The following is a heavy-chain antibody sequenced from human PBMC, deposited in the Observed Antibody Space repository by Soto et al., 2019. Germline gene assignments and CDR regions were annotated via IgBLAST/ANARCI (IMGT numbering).Heavy chain of an antibody. CDR3: AHKSLVPFGMDV. J-gene: IGHJ6*02. V-gene: IGHV2-5*02. CDR2: IYWDDDK. D-gene: IGHD3-10*01. Sequence: QITLMESGPTLVKPTQTLTLTCTFSGFSLTTSGVGVGWIRQPPGKALEWLALIYWDDDKRYSPSLKNRLTITKDTSRNQVVLTLIDLDPVDTATYYCAHKSLVPFGMDVWGQGTTVTVAS. CDR1: GFSLTTSGVG.